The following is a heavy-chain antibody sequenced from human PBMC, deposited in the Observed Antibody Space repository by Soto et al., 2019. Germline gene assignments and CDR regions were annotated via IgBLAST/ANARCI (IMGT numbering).Heavy chain of an antibody. D-gene: IGHD5-18*01. J-gene: IGHJ4*02. V-gene: IGHV3-9*01. Sequence: EVQLEESGGALVQPGRSLRLSCAASGFTFDDHAMHWVRQALGKGQEWVSSIRWNTGNMGYADSVKSQFTTSRDNAKNSIYLQMNSLRPEYTALYYCVRSKGGYSYGTPFDYWGQGTLVTVSS. CDR2: IRWNTGNM. CDR3: VRSKGGYSYGTPFDY. CDR1: GFTFDDHA.